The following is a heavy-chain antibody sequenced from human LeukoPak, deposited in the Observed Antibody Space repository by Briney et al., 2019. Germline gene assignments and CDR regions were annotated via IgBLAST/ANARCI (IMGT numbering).Heavy chain of an antibody. V-gene: IGHV4-4*09. CDR1: GGSFSGYY. J-gene: IGHJ4*02. D-gene: IGHD1-26*01. CDR3: ASLIAGATGYFDY. Sequence: SETLSLTCAVYGGSFSGYYWSWIRQPPGKGLEWIGYIYTSGSTNYNPSLKSRVTISVDTSKNQFSLKLSSVTAADTAVYYCASLIAGATGYFDYWGQGTLVTVSS. CDR2: IYTSGST.